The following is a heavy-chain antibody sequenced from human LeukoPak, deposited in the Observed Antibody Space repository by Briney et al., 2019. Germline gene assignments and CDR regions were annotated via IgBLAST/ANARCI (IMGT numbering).Heavy chain of an antibody. J-gene: IGHJ4*02. CDR1: GFTFSTYA. CDR2: ISGGIT. Sequence: PGGSLRLSCAASGFTFSTYALSWVRQAPGKGLEWASAISGGITYYADSVKGRFTISRDNAKNTLYLQMNSLRAEDTAVYYCAKEYCSSTTCYGCFDYWGRGTLVTVSS. V-gene: IGHV3-23*01. D-gene: IGHD2-2*01. CDR3: AKEYCSSTTCYGCFDY.